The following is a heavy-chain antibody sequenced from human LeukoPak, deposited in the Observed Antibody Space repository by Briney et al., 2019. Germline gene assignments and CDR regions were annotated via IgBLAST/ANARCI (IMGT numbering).Heavy chain of an antibody. J-gene: IGHJ4*02. CDR1: GYTFTGYY. CDR2: INPNSGGT. V-gene: IGHV1-2*02. D-gene: IGHD2-2*01. Sequence: ASVKVSCKASGYTFTGYYMHWVRQAPGQGLEWMGWINPNSGGTNYAQKFQGRVTMTRDTSISTAYMEQSRLRSDDTAVYYCARDSLGYCSSISCMLLDFWGQGTLVTVSS. CDR3: ARDSLGYCSSISCMLLDF.